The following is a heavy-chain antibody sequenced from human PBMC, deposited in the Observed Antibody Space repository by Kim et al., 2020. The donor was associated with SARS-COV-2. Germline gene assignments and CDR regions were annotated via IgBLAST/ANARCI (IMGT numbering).Heavy chain of an antibody. D-gene: IGHD3-16*02. CDR3: SRGLIAFGGVIDMAGWFDA. Sequence: GESLKISCKGSGYSFTSYWIGWVRQMPGKGLEWMGIIYPGDSDTRYSPSFQGQVTISADKSISTAYLQWSSLKASDTAMYYCSRGLIAFGGVIDMAGWFDAWGQGTLVTVTS. J-gene: IGHJ5*02. V-gene: IGHV5-51*01. CDR2: IYPGDSDT. CDR1: GYSFTSYW.